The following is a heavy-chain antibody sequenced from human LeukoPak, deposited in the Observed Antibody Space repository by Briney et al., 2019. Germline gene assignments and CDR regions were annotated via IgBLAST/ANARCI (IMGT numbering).Heavy chain of an antibody. CDR3: ASLKDYGDGPFDY. CDR1: GGSISSGGYY. Sequence: SETLSLTCTVSGGSISSGGYYWSWIRQHPGKGLEWIGYINYSGSTYYNPSLKSRVIISVDTSKNQFSLKLSSVTAADTAVYYCASLKDYGDGPFDYWGQGTLVTVSS. CDR2: INYSGST. D-gene: IGHD4-17*01. V-gene: IGHV4-31*03. J-gene: IGHJ4*02.